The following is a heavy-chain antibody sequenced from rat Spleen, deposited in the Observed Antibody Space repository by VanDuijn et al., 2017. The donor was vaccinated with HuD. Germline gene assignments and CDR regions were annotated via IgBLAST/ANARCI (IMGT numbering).Heavy chain of an antibody. CDR3: VTILTTGYWYFDV. D-gene: IGHD1-10*01. CDR2: ISASGGRT. V-gene: IGHV5-19*01. Sequence: EVEVVESGGGLVQPGRSMELSCAASGFTFSNYGMAWVRQAPTKGLEWVASISASGGRTYYRDSVKCRFTISRDNAKSTLYLQMDSLRSEDTATFYCVTILTTGYWYFDVWGPGTMVTVSS. J-gene: IGHJ1*01. CDR1: GFTFSNYG.